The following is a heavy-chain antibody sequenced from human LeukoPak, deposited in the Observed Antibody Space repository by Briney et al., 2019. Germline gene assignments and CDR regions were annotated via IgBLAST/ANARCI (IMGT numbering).Heavy chain of an antibody. Sequence: SETLSLTCTVSGGSISTYYWSLIRQPAGKGLEWLGRIYASGNTNYNPSLKSRVTMSLDTSKNQFPLRLTSVTAADTAVYYCAREYSSSSGKNAFDVWGQGTMVTVSS. J-gene: IGHJ3*01. CDR3: AREYSSSSGKNAFDV. CDR1: GGSISTYY. V-gene: IGHV4-4*07. CDR2: IYASGNT. D-gene: IGHD6-6*01.